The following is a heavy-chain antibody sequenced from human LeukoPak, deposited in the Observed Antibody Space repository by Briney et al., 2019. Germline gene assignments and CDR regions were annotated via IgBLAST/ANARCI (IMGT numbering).Heavy chain of an antibody. J-gene: IGHJ4*02. CDR3: ARGMWQGQLVDY. V-gene: IGHV1-8*01. CDR2: MNPNSGNT. Sequence: ASVKVSCKASGYTFTSYDINWVRQATGRGLEWMGWMNPNSGNTGYAQKFQGRVTMTRNTSISTAYMGLSSLRSEDTAVYYCARGMWQGQLVDYWGQGTLVTVSS. CDR1: GYTFTSYD. D-gene: IGHD6-6*01.